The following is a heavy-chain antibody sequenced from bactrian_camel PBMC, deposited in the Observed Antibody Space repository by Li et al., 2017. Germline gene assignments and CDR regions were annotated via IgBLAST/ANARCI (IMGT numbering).Heavy chain of an antibody. CDR2: IQNDGTNT. V-gene: IGHV3S6*01. Sequence: HVQLVESGGGLVQPGGSLRLSCAASGFTFSSYGMNWVRQAPGKGLEWVAAIQNDGTNTYYHDVVNGRFTISRDNTKNTLYLQMNSLQSEDTAVYYCAGGGLSDWGQGTQVTVS. J-gene: IGHJ4*01. CDR3: AGGGLSD. CDR1: GFTFSSYG.